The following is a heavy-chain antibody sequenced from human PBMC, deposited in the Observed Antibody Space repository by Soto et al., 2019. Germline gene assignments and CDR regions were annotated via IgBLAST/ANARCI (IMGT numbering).Heavy chain of an antibody. D-gene: IGHD3-22*01. V-gene: IGHV4-39*01. Sequence: SETRSLTCSVSGDSISNSRFYCAWIRQPPGEGLEWIGSIYHTGNAYYNPSLKSRVTISVDTSKNQFSLKLTSVTAADAALYYCARDFFDSSDYTTNWFDPWGQGTLVTVS. J-gene: IGHJ5*02. CDR1: GDSISNSRFY. CDR2: IYHTGNA. CDR3: ARDFFDSSDYTTNWFDP.